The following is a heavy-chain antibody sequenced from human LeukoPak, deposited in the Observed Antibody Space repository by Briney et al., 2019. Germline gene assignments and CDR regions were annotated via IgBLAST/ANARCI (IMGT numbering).Heavy chain of an antibody. V-gene: IGHV1-8*01. Sequence: GASVKVSCKASGYTFTSYDINWVRQATGQGLEWMGWMNPNSGNTGYAQKFQGRVTMTRNTSISTAYMELSSLRSEDTAVYYCARLRGYSYGLDYWGQGTLVTVSS. CDR2: MNPNSGNT. CDR1: GYTFTSYD. J-gene: IGHJ4*02. CDR3: ARLRGYSYGLDY. D-gene: IGHD5-18*01.